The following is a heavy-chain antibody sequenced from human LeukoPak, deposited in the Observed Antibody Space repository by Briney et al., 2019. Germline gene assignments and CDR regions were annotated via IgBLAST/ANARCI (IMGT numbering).Heavy chain of an antibody. CDR3: ARVVVVPAATSFYYYGMDV. V-gene: IGHV3-20*04. D-gene: IGHD2-2*01. J-gene: IGHJ6*02. CDR1: GYTFDDFD. Sequence: PGGALRLSCGAPGYTFDDFDIGWVRQGPGQGLKWVSGTYWNGGRIIYADSVKGRFTISRDNAKNSLYLQMNSLRDEDTAVYYCARVVVVPAATSFYYYGMDVWGQGTTVTVSS. CDR2: TYWNGGRI.